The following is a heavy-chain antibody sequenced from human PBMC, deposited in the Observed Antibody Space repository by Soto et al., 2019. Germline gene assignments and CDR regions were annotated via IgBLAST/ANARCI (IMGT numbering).Heavy chain of an antibody. D-gene: IGHD3-10*01. CDR3: ASLGSGTGNLYYLDY. CDR1: GFTFSAFA. CDR2: ISFDGRKT. J-gene: IGHJ4*02. V-gene: IGHV3-30*04. Sequence: QVQLVESGGGVVQPGRSLRLSCAASGFTFSAFAMHWVRQAPGKGLEWVSVISFDGRKTYYADSMKGRFTISRDNSKDTLYLQMNSLTEEDTAVYHCASLGSGTGNLYYLDYWGQGTLVTVSS.